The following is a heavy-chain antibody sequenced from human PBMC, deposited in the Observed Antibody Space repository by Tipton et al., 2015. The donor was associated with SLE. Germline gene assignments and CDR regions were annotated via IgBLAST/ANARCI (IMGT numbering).Heavy chain of an antibody. CDR2: ISWNSGSI. CDR1: GFTFDDYA. D-gene: IGHD2-2*01. CDR3: AKGRCGSTSCHPDY. V-gene: IGHV3-9*01. J-gene: IGHJ4*02. Sequence: SLRLSCAASGFTFDDYAMHWVRQAPGKGLEWVSGISWNSGSIGYADSVKGRFTISRDNAKNSLYLQMNSLRAEDTALYYCAKGRCGSTSCHPDYLGQGTLVTASS.